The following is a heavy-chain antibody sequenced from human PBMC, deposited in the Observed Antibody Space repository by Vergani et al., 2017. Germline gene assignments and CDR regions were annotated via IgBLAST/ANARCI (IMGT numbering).Heavy chain of an antibody. Sequence: EVQLVQSGAEVTKPGATMQISCKVSGYTFTDHYMHWVKQAPGKGLEWMGLVDPEDGETIYAEKFKGRVTIAADTSTDTAHLELSSLRSEDTAVYYWATPQTVTTGGREVWGQGTTVIVSS. J-gene: IGHJ6*02. D-gene: IGHD4-17*01. CDR3: ATPQTVTTGGREV. CDR2: VDPEDGET. V-gene: IGHV1-69-2*01. CDR1: GYTFTDHY.